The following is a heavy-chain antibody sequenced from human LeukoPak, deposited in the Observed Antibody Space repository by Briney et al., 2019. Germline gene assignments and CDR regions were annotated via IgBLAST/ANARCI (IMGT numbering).Heavy chain of an antibody. D-gene: IGHD6-19*01. J-gene: IGHJ4*02. CDR2: IRYDGSNK. Sequence: PGGSLRLSCAASGFTFSSYGMHWVRQAPGKGLEWVAVIRYDGSNKYYADSVKGRFSISRDDSKNTLFLDMSNLRVEDTALYYCARDLSAAFDFWGQGVLVTVSS. V-gene: IGHV3-33*01. CDR1: GFTFSSYG. CDR3: ARDLSAAFDF.